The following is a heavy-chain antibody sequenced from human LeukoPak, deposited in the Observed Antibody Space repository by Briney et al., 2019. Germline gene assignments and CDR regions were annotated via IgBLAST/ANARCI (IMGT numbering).Heavy chain of an antibody. J-gene: IGHJ6*03. V-gene: IGHV3-33*06. D-gene: IGHD6-13*01. CDR2: IWYNGSSK. CDR3: AKSPYSSSWPLYYYYYMDV. CDR1: GFTFSSYG. Sequence: GGSLRLSCAASGFTFSSYGMHWVRQAPGKGLEWVAVIWYNGSSKGYAHSVKGRLTISRDNSKNTLYLQMNSLRAEDTAVYYCAKSPYSSSWPLYYYYYMDVWGKGTTVTVSS.